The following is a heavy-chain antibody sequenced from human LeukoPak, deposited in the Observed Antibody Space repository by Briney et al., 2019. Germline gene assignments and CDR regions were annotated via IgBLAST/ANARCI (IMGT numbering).Heavy chain of an antibody. J-gene: IGHJ4*02. V-gene: IGHV3-74*01. CDR3: ARGRYGDYH. CDR1: GFTFTNYW. CDR2: INPDGSTT. Sequence: GGSLRLSCAASGFTFTNYWMFWVRQAPGKGLVWVSGINPDGSTTTYADSVKGRFTISREYAKSTLYLHMNILRVEDTAVYYCARGRYGDYHWGQGILVTVSS. D-gene: IGHD4-17*01.